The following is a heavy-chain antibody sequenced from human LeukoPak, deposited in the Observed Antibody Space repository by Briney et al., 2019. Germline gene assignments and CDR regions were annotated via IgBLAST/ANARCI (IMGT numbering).Heavy chain of an antibody. J-gene: IGHJ4*02. CDR2: INGDGSTT. Sequence: PGVSLRLSCSASGFAFNKYWMHWVRQTPGKELVWGSRINGDGSTTSYADSVKGGFTSSRDNAKNTLYLQMSSLRAEDTAVYYCATGNYYDSRGYYTFGHWGQGTLVTVSS. CDR3: ATGNYYDSRGYYTFGH. D-gene: IGHD3-22*01. CDR1: GFAFNKYW. V-gene: IGHV3-74*01.